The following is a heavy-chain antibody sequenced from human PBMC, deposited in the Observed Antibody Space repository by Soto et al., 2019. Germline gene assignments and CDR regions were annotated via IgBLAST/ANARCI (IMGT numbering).Heavy chain of an antibody. CDR2: ISPKSGSI. J-gene: IGHJ6*02. CDR3: VKDRDSNSWPSRDV. D-gene: IGHD3-22*01. CDR1: GYTFTRNG. Sequence: QVHLVQSGAEVKKLGASVNVSCKTSGYTFTRNGISWVRQAPGQGLEWMGWISPKSGSIKYAQKFQGRVIMTTDTSTSTAHMELRSLRSDDTAVYYCVKDRDSNSWPSRDVWGPGTTVTVSS. V-gene: IGHV1-18*01.